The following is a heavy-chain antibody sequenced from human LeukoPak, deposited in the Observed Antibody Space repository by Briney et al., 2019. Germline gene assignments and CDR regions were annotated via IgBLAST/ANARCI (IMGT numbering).Heavy chain of an antibody. CDR1: GFTFSSYW. J-gene: IGHJ4*02. CDR3: PLVGATVGY. V-gene: IGHV3-74*01. Sequence: GRSLRLSCAASGFTFSSYWMPWVRQAPGKGLVWVSRINSDGSSTSYADSVKGRFTISRDNAKNTLYLQMNSLRAEDTAVYYCPLVGATVGYWGQGTLVTVSS. D-gene: IGHD1-26*01. CDR2: INSDGSST.